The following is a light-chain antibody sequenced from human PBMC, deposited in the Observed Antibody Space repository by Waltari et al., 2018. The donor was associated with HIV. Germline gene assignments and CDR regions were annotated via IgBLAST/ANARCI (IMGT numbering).Light chain of an antibody. Sequence: QTVVIQEPSFSVSPGGTVTLTCGLNSGSVSTSYYPSCYQQTPGQPPRTLIYSTDTRPSGVPDRFSGSILGNKAALTITGAQADDESVYYCVLYMGSGRMFGGGTKLTVL. CDR1: SGSVSTSYY. V-gene: IGLV8-61*01. CDR3: VLYMGSGRM. CDR2: STD. J-gene: IGLJ3*02.